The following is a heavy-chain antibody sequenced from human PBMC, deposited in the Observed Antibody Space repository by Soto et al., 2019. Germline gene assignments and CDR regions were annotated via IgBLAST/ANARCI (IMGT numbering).Heavy chain of an antibody. Sequence: GSLRLSCAASGFTFSSYAMSWVRQAPGKGLEWVSAISGSGGSTYYADSVKGRFTISRDNSKNTLYLQMNSLRAEDTAVYYCAKDGDRTYYYYYGMDLWGQATTVTVSS. V-gene: IGHV3-23*01. J-gene: IGHJ6*02. CDR2: ISGSGGST. D-gene: IGHD7-27*01. CDR1: GFTFSSYA. CDR3: AKDGDRTYYYYYGMDL.